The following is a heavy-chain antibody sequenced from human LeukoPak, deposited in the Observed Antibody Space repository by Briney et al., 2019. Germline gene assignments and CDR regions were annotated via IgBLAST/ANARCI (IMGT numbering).Heavy chain of an antibody. V-gene: IGHV4-61*01. CDR1: GVSISSSNSY. D-gene: IGHD2-21*02. J-gene: IGHJ4*02. Sequence: PSETLSLTCTVSGVSISSSNSYWSWIRQPPGKGLEWIGYIYYSGSTNYNPSLKSRVTISVDTSKNQFSLKLTSVTAADTAVYYCARLGGGDDYWGQGTLVTVSS. CDR3: ARLGGGDDY. CDR2: IYYSGST.